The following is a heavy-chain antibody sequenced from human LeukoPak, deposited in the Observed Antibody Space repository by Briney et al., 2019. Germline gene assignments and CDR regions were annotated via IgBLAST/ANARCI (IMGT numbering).Heavy chain of an antibody. J-gene: IGHJ5*02. CDR2: IKQDGSEK. Sequence: GGSLRLSCAASGFTFSSYWMSWVRQAPGKGLEWVANIKQDGSEKYYVDSVKGRFTISRDNAKNSLYLQMNSLRAEDTAVYYCARDEGGYSSGWPRFDPWGQGTLVTVSS. V-gene: IGHV3-7*01. CDR3: ARDEGGYSSGWPRFDP. CDR1: GFTFSSYW. D-gene: IGHD6-19*01.